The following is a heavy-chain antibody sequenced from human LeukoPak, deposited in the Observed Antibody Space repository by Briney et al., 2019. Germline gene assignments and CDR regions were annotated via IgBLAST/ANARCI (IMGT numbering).Heavy chain of an antibody. Sequence: GGSLRLSCAASGFTFSSYAMSWVRQAPGKGLEWVSAISGSGGSTYYADSVKGRFTISRGNSKNTLYLQMNSLRAEDTAVYYCAKGGQRGSGRGYYYYMDVWGKGTTVTVSS. V-gene: IGHV3-23*01. D-gene: IGHD3-10*01. J-gene: IGHJ6*03. CDR2: ISGSGGST. CDR3: AKGGQRGSGRGYYYYMDV. CDR1: GFTFSSYA.